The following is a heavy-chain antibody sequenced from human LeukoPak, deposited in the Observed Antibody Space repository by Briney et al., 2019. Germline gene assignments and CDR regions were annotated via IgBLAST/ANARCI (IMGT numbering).Heavy chain of an antibody. CDR1: GFTFRSYS. J-gene: IGHJ6*02. V-gene: IGHV3-21*01. Sequence: GGSLRLSCAASGFTFRSYSMNWVRQAPGKGLEWVSSITSSSSYIYYADSVKGRFTISRDNAKDLLYLQMNSLRAEDTAVYYCARDKYYYDVSGYYPTYGMDVWGLGTTVTVSS. D-gene: IGHD3-22*01. CDR3: ARDKYYYDVSGYYPTYGMDV. CDR2: ITSSSSYI.